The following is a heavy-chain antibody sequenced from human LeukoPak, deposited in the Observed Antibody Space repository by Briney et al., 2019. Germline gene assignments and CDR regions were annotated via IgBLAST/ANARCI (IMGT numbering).Heavy chain of an antibody. CDR1: GFTFSSYS. D-gene: IGHD3-9*01. Sequence: PGGSLRLSCAASGFTFSSYSMNCVRQAPGKGLEWVSSISSSSSYIYSADSVKGRFTISRDNAKNSLYLQMNSLRAEDTAVYYCARDDILTGYYNRRFDYWGQGTLVTVSS. J-gene: IGHJ4*02. CDR2: ISSSSSYI. CDR3: ARDDILTGYYNRRFDY. V-gene: IGHV3-21*01.